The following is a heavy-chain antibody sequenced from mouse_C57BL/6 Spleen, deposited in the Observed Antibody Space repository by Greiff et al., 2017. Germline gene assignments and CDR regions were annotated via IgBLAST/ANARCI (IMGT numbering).Heavy chain of an antibody. CDR2: IYPGSGNT. V-gene: IGHV1-66*01. J-gene: IGHJ2*01. Sequence: QVHVKQSGPELVKPGASVKISCKASGYSFTSYYIHWVKQRPGQGLEWIGWIYPGSGNTKYNEKFKGKATLTADTSSSTAYMQLSSLTSEDSAVYYCARRSDYYGSSYGYFDYWGQGTTLTVSS. CDR1: GYSFTSYY. CDR3: ARRSDYYGSSYGYFDY. D-gene: IGHD1-1*01.